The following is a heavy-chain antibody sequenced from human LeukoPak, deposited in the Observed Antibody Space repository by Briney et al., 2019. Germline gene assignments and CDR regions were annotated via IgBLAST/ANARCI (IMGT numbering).Heavy chain of an antibody. CDR2: INSDGGST. CDR1: GFTFSSYW. V-gene: IGHV3-74*01. CDR3: GRGGLTGQMAAFDY. D-gene: IGHD3-9*01. Sequence: QSGGSLRLSCAASGFTFSSYWMHWVRQAPGKGLEWVSRINSDGGSTTYADSVKGRFTISRDNAKNTMYLQMSSLRADDSAVYYCGRGGLTGQMAAFDYWGQGALVTVST. J-gene: IGHJ4*02.